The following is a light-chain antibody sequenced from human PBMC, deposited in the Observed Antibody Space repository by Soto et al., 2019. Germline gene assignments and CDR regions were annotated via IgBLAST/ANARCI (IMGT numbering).Light chain of an antibody. J-gene: IGKJ1*01. CDR1: QSVSSN. CDR2: GAS. CDR3: HQYNNWPPWT. Sequence: EIVMTQSTATLSVSPGERATLSCRASQSVSSNLAWYQQKPGQAPRLLIYGASTRATGIPARFSGSGSGTDFTLTISSLQSEDFAVYYCHQYNNWPPWTFGQGTKVEIK. V-gene: IGKV3-15*01.